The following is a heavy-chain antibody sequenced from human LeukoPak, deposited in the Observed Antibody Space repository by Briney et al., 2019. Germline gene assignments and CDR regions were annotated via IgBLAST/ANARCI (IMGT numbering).Heavy chain of an antibody. CDR3: ARDRVYFDY. J-gene: IGHJ4*02. CDR1: KFNFNSYG. V-gene: IGHV3-23*01. CDR2: ISGSGGST. Sequence: GGSLRLSCITSKFNFNSYGMTWVRQAPGRGLEWVSSISGSGGSTQYAASVQGRFTLSRDNSKNTLYLQMNSLRAEDTAVYYCARDRVYFDYWGQGTLVTVSS.